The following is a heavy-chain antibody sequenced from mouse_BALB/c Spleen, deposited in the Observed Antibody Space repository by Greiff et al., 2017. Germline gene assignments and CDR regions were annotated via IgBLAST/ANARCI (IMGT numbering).Heavy chain of an antibody. V-gene: IGHV5-9-4*01. Sequence: EVMLVESGGGLVKPGGSLKLSCAASGFSFSSYAMSWVRQSPAKRLEWVAEISSGGSYTYYPDTVTGRFTISRDNAKNTLYLQMNSLRSEDTASYYWAGGPRITTGVATDYWGQGTTLTVSS. J-gene: IGHJ2*01. CDR2: ISSGGSYT. CDR3: AGGPRITTGVATDY. CDR1: GFSFSSYA. D-gene: IGHD1-1*01.